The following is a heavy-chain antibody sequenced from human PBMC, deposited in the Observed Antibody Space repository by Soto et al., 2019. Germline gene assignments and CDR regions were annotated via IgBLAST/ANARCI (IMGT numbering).Heavy chain of an antibody. V-gene: IGHV2-5*02. CDR1: GFSLSTSGVG. CDR2: IYWDDDK. D-gene: IGHD5-12*01. CDR3: AHRYWSGYEIHAFDI. Sequence: QITLKESGPTLVKPTQTLTLTCTFSGFSLSTSGVGVGWIRQPPGKALEWLALIYWDDDKRYSPSLKSRLTITKDTSKNQVVLTMTNMDPVDTATYYYAHRYWSGYEIHAFDIWGQGTMVTVSS. J-gene: IGHJ3*02.